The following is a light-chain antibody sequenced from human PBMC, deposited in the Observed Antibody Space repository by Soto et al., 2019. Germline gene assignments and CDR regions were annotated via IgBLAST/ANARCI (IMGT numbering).Light chain of an antibody. J-gene: IGLJ2*01. V-gene: IGLV1-40*01. CDR3: LSYDSSLSGSV. CDR2: GNS. Sequence: QSMLTQPPSVSGAPGQRVTISCTGSSFNIGAGYDVHWYQQLPGTAPKLLIYGNSNRPSGVPDRFSGSKSGTSASLAITGLQAEDEADYYCLSYDSSLSGSVFGGGTKLTVL. CDR1: SFNIGAGYD.